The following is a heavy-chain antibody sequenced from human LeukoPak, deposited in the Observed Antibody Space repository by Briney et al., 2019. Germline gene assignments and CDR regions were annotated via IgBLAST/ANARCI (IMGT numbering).Heavy chain of an antibody. CDR2: ISSSSSYI. J-gene: IGHJ4*02. V-gene: IGHV3-21*01. CDR3: ARDDFWSGSAFDY. D-gene: IGHD3-3*01. Sequence: GGSLRLSCAASGFTFSSYSMNWVRQAPGKGLEWVSSISSSSSYIYYADSVKGRFTISRDNAKNPLYLQMNSLRAEDTAVYYCARDDFWSGSAFDYWGQGTLVTVSS. CDR1: GFTFSSYS.